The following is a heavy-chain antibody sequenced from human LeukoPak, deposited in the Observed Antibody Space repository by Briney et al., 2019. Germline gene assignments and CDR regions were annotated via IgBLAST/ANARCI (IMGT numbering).Heavy chain of an antibody. CDR1: GGSFSGYY. Sequence: SETLSLTCAVYGGSFSGYYWSWIRQPPGKGLEWIGEINHSGSTNYNPSLKSRVTISVDTSKNQFSLKLSSVTAADTAVYYCARTQGLYQWLSPYAHYFDYWRQATLVSVSS. J-gene: IGHJ4*02. V-gene: IGHV4-34*01. CDR2: INHSGST. CDR3: ARTQGLYQWLSPYAHYFDY. D-gene: IGHD6-19*01.